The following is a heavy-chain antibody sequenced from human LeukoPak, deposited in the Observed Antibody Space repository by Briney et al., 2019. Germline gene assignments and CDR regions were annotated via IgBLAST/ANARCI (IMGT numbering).Heavy chain of an antibody. CDR1: GGSISSYY. J-gene: IGHJ4*02. CDR2: IYYSGST. CDR3: AGHERIGSSFDY. D-gene: IGHD6-13*01. V-gene: IGHV4-59*08. Sequence: SSETLSLTCTASGGSISSYYWSWLRQPPGKGLEWVGNIYYSGSTNYNPSLKSRVTISVDTSTNQFSLQLSSVTAADTAGYYCAGHERIGSSFDYWGQGTLVTVSS.